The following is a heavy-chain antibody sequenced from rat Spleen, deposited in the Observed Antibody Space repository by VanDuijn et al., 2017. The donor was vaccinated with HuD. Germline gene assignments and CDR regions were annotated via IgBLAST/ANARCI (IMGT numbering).Heavy chain of an antibody. D-gene: IGHD1-12*02. V-gene: IGHV5-17*01. J-gene: IGHJ2*01. CDR1: GFTFSDYA. CDR2: IIYDGSST. CDR3: ARDRHYDGSYPRDY. Sequence: EVQLVESGGGLVQPGRSLKLSCAASGFTFSDYAMAWVRQAPKKGLEWVATIIYDGSSTYYRDSVKGRFTISRDNAKSTLYLQMDSLRSEDTATYYCARDRHYDGSYPRDYWGQGVMVTVSS.